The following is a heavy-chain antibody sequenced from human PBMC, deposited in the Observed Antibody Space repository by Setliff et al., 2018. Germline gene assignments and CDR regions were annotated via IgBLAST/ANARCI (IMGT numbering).Heavy chain of an antibody. D-gene: IGHD2-8*01. Sequence: PSETLSLTCAVYGVSFSSTTFYWAWIRQSPGKGLEWIGSVSFFGSAYYNPSLQSRGAISLDTSRNQFSLELSSVTAADTAVYYCARDPGVHSGTWCLDSWGQGTQVTVSS. CDR3: ARDPGVHSGTWCLDS. V-gene: IGHV4-39*07. CDR2: VSFFGSA. J-gene: IGHJ4*02. CDR1: GVSFSSTTFY.